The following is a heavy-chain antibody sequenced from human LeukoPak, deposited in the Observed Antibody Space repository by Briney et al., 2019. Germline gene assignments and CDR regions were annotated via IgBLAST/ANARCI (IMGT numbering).Heavy chain of an antibody. V-gene: IGHV4-59*12. CDR2: IYYSGST. Sequence: PSETLSLTCTVSGGSISSYYWSWIRQPPGKGLEWIGYIYYSGSTNYNPSLKSRVTISVDTSKNQFSLKLSSVTAADTAVYYCARELPDSNYGLPVQHWGQGTLVTVSS. CDR1: GGSISSYY. D-gene: IGHD4-11*01. J-gene: IGHJ1*01. CDR3: ARELPDSNYGLPVQH.